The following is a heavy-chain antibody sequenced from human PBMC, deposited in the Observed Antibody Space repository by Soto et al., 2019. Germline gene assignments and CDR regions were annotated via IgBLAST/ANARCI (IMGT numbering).Heavy chain of an antibody. CDR1: GFTFSDYY. J-gene: IGHJ4*02. D-gene: IGHD3-3*01. CDR2: ISSSGTNT. CDR3: ARTPYYDFWSGYLDY. Sequence: QVQLVESGGGLVKPGGSLRLSCAASGFTFSDYYMSWIRQAPGKGLEWVSYISSSGTNTYYADYVKSRFTISRDNAKNSLYLQMNSLRAEDTAVYYCARTPYYDFWSGYLDYWGQGTLVTVSS. V-gene: IGHV3-11*01.